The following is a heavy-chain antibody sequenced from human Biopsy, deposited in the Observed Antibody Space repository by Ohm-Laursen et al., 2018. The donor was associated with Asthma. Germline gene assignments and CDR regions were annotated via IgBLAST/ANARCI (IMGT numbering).Heavy chain of an antibody. CDR2: MYYVETT. J-gene: IGHJ4*02. D-gene: IGHD2-2*01. CDR3: ARHDHRWDTYADF. CDR1: SGSGGYMRSGNYY. V-gene: IGHV4-39*01. Sequence: SETLSLTCSLSSGSGGYMRSGNYYWGWIRQPPGKGLEWIGSMYYVETTYYSPPLKSRVTISVDTSKNHFPLILSSVTAADTAVYYCARHDHRWDTYADFWGQGTLVTVSS.